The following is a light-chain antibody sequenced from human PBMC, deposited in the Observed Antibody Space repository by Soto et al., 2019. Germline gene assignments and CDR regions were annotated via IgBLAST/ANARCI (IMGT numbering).Light chain of an antibody. CDR3: QAYDYSLTAFV. V-gene: IGLV1-40*01. Sequence: QLVLTQPPSVSGAPGQRVTISCTGNNSNLGAGYDVHWYQQLPGAAPKLVIFGNRNRPSGVPERFSVSKSGTSASLAITGLQAEDEADYYCQAYDYSLTAFVFGGGTKLTVL. J-gene: IGLJ3*02. CDR2: GNR. CDR1: NSNLGAGYD.